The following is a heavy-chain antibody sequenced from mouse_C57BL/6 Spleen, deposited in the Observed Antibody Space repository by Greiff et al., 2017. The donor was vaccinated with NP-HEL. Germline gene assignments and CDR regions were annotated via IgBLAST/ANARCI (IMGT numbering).Heavy chain of an antibody. Sequence: QVQLQQPGAELVEPGASVKMSCKASGYTFTSYWITWVKQRPGQGLEWIGDIYPGSGSTNYNEKFKSKATLTVDTSSSTAYMQLSSLTSEDSAVYYCARQLTTVVARGFAYWGQGTLVTVSA. CDR2: IYPGSGST. J-gene: IGHJ3*01. CDR1: GYTFTSYW. CDR3: ARQLTTVVARGFAY. V-gene: IGHV1-55*01. D-gene: IGHD1-1*01.